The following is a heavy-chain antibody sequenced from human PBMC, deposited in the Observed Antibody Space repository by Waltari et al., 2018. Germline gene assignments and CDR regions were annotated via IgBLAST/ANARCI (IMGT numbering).Heavy chain of an antibody. V-gene: IGHV3-48*03. CDR2: IRVSGSTI. Sequence: LQLVEPGGGLAQPGGSMRLPCAPSGFIFSNYDMDWVRQAPGKGLEWISYIRVSGSTIYYADSVKGRFTISRDNAKNSLYLQMNSLRAEDTAVYYCAKNARPYYYYYMDVWGKGATVTVSS. CDR1: GFIFSNYD. J-gene: IGHJ6*03. CDR3: AKNARPYYYYYMDV. D-gene: IGHD2-2*01.